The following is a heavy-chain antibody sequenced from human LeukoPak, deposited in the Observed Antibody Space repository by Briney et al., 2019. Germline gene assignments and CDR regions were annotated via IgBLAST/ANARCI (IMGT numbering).Heavy chain of an antibody. D-gene: IGHD3-16*02. CDR1: GYTFTSYG. CDR3: ARSRSNDYVWGSYRGEYYFDY. V-gene: IGHV1-18*01. Sequence: ASVKVSCKASGYTFTSYGISWVRQAPGQGLEWMGWISAYNGNTNYAQKLQGRVTMTTDTSTSTAYMELRSLRSDDTAVYYCARSRSNDYVWGSYRGEYYFDYWGQGTLVTVSS. CDR2: ISAYNGNT. J-gene: IGHJ4*02.